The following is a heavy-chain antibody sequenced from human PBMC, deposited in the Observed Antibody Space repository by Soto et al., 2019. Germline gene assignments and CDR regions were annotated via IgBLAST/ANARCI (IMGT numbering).Heavy chain of an antibody. V-gene: IGHV3-23*01. CDR2: ISGSGGST. CDR1: GFTFSSYA. J-gene: IGHJ4*02. CDR3: AKKGYSYGFVENYFDY. Sequence: PGGSLRLSCAASGFTFSSYAMSWVRQAPGKGLEWVSAISGSGGSTYYADSVKGRFTISRDNSKNTLYLQMNSLRAEDTAVYYCAKKGYSYGFVENYFDYWGRGTLVTVSS. D-gene: IGHD5-18*01.